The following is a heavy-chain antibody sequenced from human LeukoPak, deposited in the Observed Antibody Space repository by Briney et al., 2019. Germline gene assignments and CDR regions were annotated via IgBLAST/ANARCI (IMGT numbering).Heavy chain of an antibody. CDR3: AKGSTSWLYVDY. D-gene: IGHD6-13*01. J-gene: IGHJ4*02. CDR1: GFTFSSYA. CDR2: ISGSGGST. V-gene: IGHV3-23*01. Sequence: GGSLRLSCAASGFTFSSYAMSWVRQAPGKGLEWVSAISGSGGSTYYAGSVKGRFTISRDNSKNTLYLQMNSLRAEDTAVYYCAKGSTSWLYVDYWGQGTLVTVSS.